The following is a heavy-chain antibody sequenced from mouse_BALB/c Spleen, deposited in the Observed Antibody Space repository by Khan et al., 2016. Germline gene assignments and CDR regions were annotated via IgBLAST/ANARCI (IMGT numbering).Heavy chain of an antibody. CDR1: GFNIRDTY. D-gene: IGHD2-3*01. J-gene: IGHJ2*01. CDR2: IDPANGNS. Sequence: VQLQQSGAELVKPGASVKLSCTASGFNIRDTYVHWVKQRPEQGLEWIGRIDPANGNSKYDPKFQGKATITADTSSNTVYLQIRSLTSEDTAAYYCATDGYYNQWGQGTTLTVSS. V-gene: IGHV14-3*02. CDR3: ATDGYYNQ.